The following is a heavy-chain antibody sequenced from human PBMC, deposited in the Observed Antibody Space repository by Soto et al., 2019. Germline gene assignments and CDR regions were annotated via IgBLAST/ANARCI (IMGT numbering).Heavy chain of an antibody. V-gene: IGHV4-59*01. J-gene: IGHJ3*02. Sequence: PSEALSPTCTVSGGSISRYYWSGIRQPPGKGLEWIGYIYYSGSTNYNPSLKSRVTISVDTSKNQFSLKLSSVTAADTAVYYCARVWGGAFDIWGQGTMVT. CDR2: IYYSGST. CDR1: GGSISRYY. CDR3: ARVWGGAFDI. D-gene: IGHD3-10*01.